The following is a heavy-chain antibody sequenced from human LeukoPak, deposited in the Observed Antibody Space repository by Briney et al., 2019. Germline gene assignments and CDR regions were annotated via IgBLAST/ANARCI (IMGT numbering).Heavy chain of an antibody. CDR2: IRYDGSNK. CDR1: GFTFSTYG. V-gene: IGHV3-30*02. D-gene: IGHD1-14*01. CDR3: AREGLTGFDY. J-gene: IGHJ4*02. Sequence: GGSLRLSCAASGFTFSTYGMHWVRQAPGKGLEWVAFIRYDGSNKYYADSVKGRFTISRDNSKNTVYLQMNSLRAEDTAVYYCAREGLTGFDYWGRGTLVTVSS.